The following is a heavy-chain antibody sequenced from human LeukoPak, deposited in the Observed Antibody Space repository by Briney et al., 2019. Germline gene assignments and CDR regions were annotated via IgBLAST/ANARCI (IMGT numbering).Heavy chain of an antibody. Sequence: GGSLRLSCAASEFTFSSYSMNWVRQAPGKGLEWVSVIYSGGSTYYADSVKGRFTISRDNSKNTLYLQMNSLRAEDTAVYYCARQSSGWFFDYWGQGTLVTVSS. CDR3: ARQSSGWFFDY. J-gene: IGHJ4*02. CDR1: EFTFSSYS. D-gene: IGHD6-19*01. CDR2: IYSGGST. V-gene: IGHV3-66*04.